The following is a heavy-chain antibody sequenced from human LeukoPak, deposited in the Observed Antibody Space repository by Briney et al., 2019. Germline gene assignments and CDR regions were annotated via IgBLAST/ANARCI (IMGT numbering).Heavy chain of an antibody. CDR2: IYYSGST. V-gene: IGHV4-30-4*08. CDR3: ARGPRYCSSTSCYRPYYFDY. CDR1: GGSISSYY. Sequence: SETLSLTCTVSGGSISSYYWSWIRQPPGKGLERIGYIYYSGSTYYNPSLKSRVTISVDTSKNQSSLKLSSVTAADTAVYYCARGPRYCSSTSCYRPYYFDYWGQGTLVTVSS. D-gene: IGHD2-2*02. J-gene: IGHJ4*02.